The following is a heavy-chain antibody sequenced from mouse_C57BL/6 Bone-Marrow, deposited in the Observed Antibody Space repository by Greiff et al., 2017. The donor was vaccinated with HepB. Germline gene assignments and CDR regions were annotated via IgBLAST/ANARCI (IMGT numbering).Heavy chain of an antibody. J-gene: IGHJ4*01. CDR1: GFNIKDDY. V-gene: IGHV14-4*01. CDR2: IDPENGDT. D-gene: IGHD2-3*01. CDR3: TNGYYDYAMDY. Sequence: EVKLQESGAELVRPGASVKLSCTASGFNIKDDYMHWVKQRPEQGLEWIGWIDPENGDTEYASKFQGKATITADTSSNTAYLQLSSLTSEDTAVYYCTNGYYDYAMDYWGQGTSVTVSS.